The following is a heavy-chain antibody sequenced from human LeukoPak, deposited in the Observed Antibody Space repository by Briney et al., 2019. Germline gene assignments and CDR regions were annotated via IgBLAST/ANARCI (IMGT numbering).Heavy chain of an antibody. D-gene: IGHD6-19*01. V-gene: IGHV3-21*01. CDR2: ISSSSSYI. CDR1: GFTFSGYS. Sequence: GGSLRLSCAASGFTFSGYSMNWVRQAPGKGLEWVSSISSSSSYIYYADSVKGRFTISRDNAKNSLYLQMNSLRAEDTAVYYCARDFTQWLVDPELDYWGQGTLVTVSS. J-gene: IGHJ4*02. CDR3: ARDFTQWLVDPELDY.